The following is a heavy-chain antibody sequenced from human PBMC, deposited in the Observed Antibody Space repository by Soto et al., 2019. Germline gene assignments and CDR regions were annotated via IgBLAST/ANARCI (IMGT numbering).Heavy chain of an antibody. Sequence: EVQLVESGGGLVQPGGSLRLSCAASGFTLSSYSMNWVRQAPGKGLEWVSYISSSSSTIYYADSVKGRFTISRDNAKNSMHLQINSLRDEDTAVYYCARGRVVTTPGPNLDYWGQGTLVTVSS. J-gene: IGHJ4*02. V-gene: IGHV3-48*02. CDR2: ISSSSSTI. CDR3: ARGRVVTTPGPNLDY. CDR1: GFTLSSYS. D-gene: IGHD3-3*01.